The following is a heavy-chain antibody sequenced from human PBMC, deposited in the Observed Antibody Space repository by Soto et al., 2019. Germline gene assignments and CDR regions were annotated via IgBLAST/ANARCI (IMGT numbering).Heavy chain of an antibody. CDR3: AGTRGYCSGGSCPTVVDY. D-gene: IGHD2-15*01. J-gene: IGHJ4*02. CDR1: GGSISSYY. V-gene: IGHV4-59*01. Sequence: QVQLQESGPGLVKPSETLSLTCTVSGGSISSYYWSWIRQPPGKGLEWIGYIYYSGSTNYNPSLKSRVTIPVDTSKNQFSLKLSSVTAADTAVYYCAGTRGYCSGGSCPTVVDYWGQATLVTVSS. CDR2: IYYSGST.